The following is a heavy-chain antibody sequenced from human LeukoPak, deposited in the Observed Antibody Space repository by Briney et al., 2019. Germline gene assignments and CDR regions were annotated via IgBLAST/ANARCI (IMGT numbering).Heavy chain of an antibody. J-gene: IGHJ2*01. V-gene: IGHV3-48*02. CDR3: ARTPSIVGVANWYFDL. CDR1: GFTFSTYS. Sequence: RSGGSLRPSCAASGFTFSTYSMDWVRQAPGKGLEWVSYISSSTSTIYYADSVKGRFTISRDNAKNSLYLQMNSLRDEDTAVYYCARTPSIVGVANWYFDLWGRGTLVTVAS. CDR2: ISSSTSTI. D-gene: IGHD1-26*01.